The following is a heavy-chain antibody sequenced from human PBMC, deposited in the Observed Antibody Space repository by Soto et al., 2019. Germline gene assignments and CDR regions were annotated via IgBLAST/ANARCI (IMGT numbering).Heavy chain of an antibody. CDR3: ARASGSSYWFDL. CDR2: ISAYNGNT. Sequence: QVQLVQSGAEVKKPGASVKVSCKASGYTFTSYGISWVRQAPGQGLEWMGWISAYNGNTNYAQKLQGRVTMTTDTSTSKAYMERRSLRADDTDVYSCARASGSSYWFDLWGQGTLVTVSS. J-gene: IGHJ5*02. CDR1: GYTFTSYG. V-gene: IGHV1-18*01. D-gene: IGHD1-26*01.